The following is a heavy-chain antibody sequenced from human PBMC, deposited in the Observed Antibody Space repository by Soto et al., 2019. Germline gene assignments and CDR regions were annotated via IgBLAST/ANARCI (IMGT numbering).Heavy chain of an antibody. CDR3: ARDHRPPDYYDFWSGYYTDWFDP. CDR1: GFTFSSYS. V-gene: IGHV3-21*01. CDR2: ISSSSSYI. J-gene: IGHJ5*02. D-gene: IGHD3-3*01. Sequence: GGSLRLSCAASGFTFSSYSMNWVRQAPGKGLEWVSSISSSSSYIYYADSVKGRFTISRDNAKNSLYLQMNSLRAEDTAVYYCARDHRPPDYYDFWSGYYTDWFDPWGQGTLVTVSS.